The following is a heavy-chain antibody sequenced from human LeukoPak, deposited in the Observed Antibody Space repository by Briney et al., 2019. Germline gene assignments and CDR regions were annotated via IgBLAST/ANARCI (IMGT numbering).Heavy chain of an antibody. Sequence: GASVKVSCKASGYTFTSYYMHWVRQAPGQGLEWMGIINPSGGSTSYAQKFQGRVTMTRDTSTSTVYMELSSLRSEDTAVYYCARDKSPSFYDSSGYYYELGEYWGQGTLVTVSS. CDR3: ARDKSPSFYDSSGYYYELGEY. CDR2: INPSGGST. D-gene: IGHD3-22*01. V-gene: IGHV1-46*01. CDR1: GYTFTSYY. J-gene: IGHJ4*02.